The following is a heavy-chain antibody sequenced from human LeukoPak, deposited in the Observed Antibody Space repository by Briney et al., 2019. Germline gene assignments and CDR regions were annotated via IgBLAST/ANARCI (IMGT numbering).Heavy chain of an antibody. J-gene: IGHJ4*02. V-gene: IGHV3-30*02. D-gene: IGHD2-2*01. CDR1: GFTFSSYG. Sequence: PGGSLRLSCAASGFTFSSYGMHWVRQAPGKGLEWVAFIRYDGSNKYYADSVKGRFTISRDNSKNTLYLQMNSLRAEDTAVYYCARGRNPLGYCSSTSCYNFDYWGQGTLVTVSS. CDR3: ARGRNPLGYCSSTSCYNFDY. CDR2: IRYDGSNK.